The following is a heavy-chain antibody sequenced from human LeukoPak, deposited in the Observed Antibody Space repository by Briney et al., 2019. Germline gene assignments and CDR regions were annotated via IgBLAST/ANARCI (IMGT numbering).Heavy chain of an antibody. CDR3: ASTSSGWQDY. D-gene: IGHD6-19*01. J-gene: IGHJ4*02. V-gene: IGHV4-4*02. Sequence: SETLSLTCAVSGGSISSSNWWSWVRQPPGKGLEWIGSIYYSGSTYYNPSLKSRVTISVDTSKNQFSLKLSSVTAADTAVYYCASTSSGWQDYWGQGTLVTVSS. CDR1: GGSISSSNW. CDR2: IYYSGST.